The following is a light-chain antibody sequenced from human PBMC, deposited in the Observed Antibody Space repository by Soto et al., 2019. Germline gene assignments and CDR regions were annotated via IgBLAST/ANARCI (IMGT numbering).Light chain of an antibody. V-gene: IGKV1-39*01. J-gene: IGKJ5*01. CDR2: AAS. CDR1: ESIARH. CDR3: QQTYSTLSIT. Sequence: DIQMTQSPSSLSASVGDRVTITCRASESIARHLNWYQQKPGKAPKLLIYAASSLQNGVPSRFRGGGSGTDFNLTIRNLQPEDFATYYCQQTYSTLSITFGQGTRLEIK.